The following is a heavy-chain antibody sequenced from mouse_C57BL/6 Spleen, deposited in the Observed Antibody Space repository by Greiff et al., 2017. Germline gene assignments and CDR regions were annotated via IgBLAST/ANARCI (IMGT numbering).Heavy chain of an antibody. Sequence: VQLQQSGAELVRPGASVTLSCKASGYTFTDYEMHWVKQTPVHGLEWIGAIDPETGGTAYNQKFKCKAILTADKSSSTAYMELRSLTSEDSAVYYCTRGDRDYYAMDYWGQGTSVTVSS. V-gene: IGHV1-15*01. CDR1: GYTFTDYE. CDR2: IDPETGGT. D-gene: IGHD3-3*01. J-gene: IGHJ4*01. CDR3: TRGDRDYYAMDY.